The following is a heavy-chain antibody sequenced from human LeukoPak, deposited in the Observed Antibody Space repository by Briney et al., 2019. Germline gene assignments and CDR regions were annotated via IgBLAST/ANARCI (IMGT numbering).Heavy chain of an antibody. CDR2: ISSSGSTI. CDR1: GFTFSDYC. J-gene: IGHJ6*03. D-gene: IGHD6-6*01. V-gene: IGHV3-11*01. Sequence: GGSLRLSCAASGFTFSDYCMSWIRQAPGKGLEWVSYISSSGSTIYYADSVKGRFTISRDNAKNSLYLQMNSLRAEDTALYYCAREDSSSFFGYYYYYMDVWGKGTTVTVSS. CDR3: AREDSSSFFGYYYYYMDV.